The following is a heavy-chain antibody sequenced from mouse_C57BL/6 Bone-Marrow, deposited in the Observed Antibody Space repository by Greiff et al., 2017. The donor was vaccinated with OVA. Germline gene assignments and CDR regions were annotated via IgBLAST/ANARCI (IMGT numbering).Heavy chain of an antibody. D-gene: IGHD2-4*01. J-gene: IGHJ4*01. Sequence: DVHLVESGGGLVQPGGSLKLSCAASGFTFSDYYMYWVRQTPEKRLEWVAYISNGGGSTYYPDTVKGRFTISRANAKNTLYLQMSRLKTEDTAMYYGARRIYYDYGYAMDDWGQGTSVTVSS. CDR2: ISNGGGST. CDR1: GFTFSDYY. V-gene: IGHV5-12*01. CDR3: ARRIYYDYGYAMDD.